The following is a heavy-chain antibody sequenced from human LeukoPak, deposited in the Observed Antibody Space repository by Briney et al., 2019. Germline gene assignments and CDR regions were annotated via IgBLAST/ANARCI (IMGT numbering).Heavy chain of an antibody. D-gene: IGHD6-13*01. CDR3: AREGRGSSSWYTGQDY. CDR2: IYYRGNT. CDR1: GGSISSYY. V-gene: IGHV4-59*01. Sequence: PSETLSLTCTVSGGSISSYYWSWIRQPPGKGLEWIGYIYYRGNTNYNPSLKSRVTMSVDTSKNQFSLKLSSVTAADTAVYYCAREGRGSSSWYTGQDYWGQGTLVTVSS. J-gene: IGHJ4*02.